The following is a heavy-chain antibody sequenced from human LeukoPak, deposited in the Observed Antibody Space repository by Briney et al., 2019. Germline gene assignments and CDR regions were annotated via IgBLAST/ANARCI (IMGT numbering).Heavy chain of an antibody. CDR1: GGSISSYY. V-gene: IGHV4-59*01. D-gene: IGHD3-10*01. CDR2: IYYSGST. CDR3: ARDHYYGSGDRFDI. J-gene: IGHJ3*02. Sequence: PSETLSLTCTVSGGSISSYYWSWIRQPPGKGLEWIGYIYYSGSTNYNPSLKSRVTISVDTSKNQFSLKLSSVTAADTAVYYCARDHYYGSGDRFDIWGQGTMVTVSS.